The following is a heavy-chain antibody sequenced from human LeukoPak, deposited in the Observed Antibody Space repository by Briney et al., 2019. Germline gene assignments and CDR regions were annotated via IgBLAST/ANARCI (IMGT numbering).Heavy chain of an antibody. CDR1: GFTFSNYA. Sequence: PGGSLRLSCAASGFTFSNYAMSWVRQAPGKGLEWVSAISGSGGSTYYADSVKGRFTISRDNSKNTLYLQMNSLRAEDTAVYYCAKGPSGGYYYDSSGYYYDYWGQGTLVTVSS. V-gene: IGHV3-23*01. D-gene: IGHD3-22*01. CDR3: AKGPSGGYYYDSSGYYYDY. J-gene: IGHJ4*02. CDR2: ISGSGGST.